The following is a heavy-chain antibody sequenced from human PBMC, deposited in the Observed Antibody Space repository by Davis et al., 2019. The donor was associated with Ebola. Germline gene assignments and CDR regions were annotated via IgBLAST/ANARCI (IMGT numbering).Heavy chain of an antibody. CDR2: ISYDGSNK. J-gene: IGHJ6*02. Sequence: GESLKISCAASGFTFSSYGMHWVRQAPGKGLEWVAVISYDGSNKYYADSVKGRFTISRDNSKNTLYLQMNSLRAEDTAVYYCAKDLKDYGDYECGMDVWGQGTTVTVSS. D-gene: IGHD4-17*01. CDR3: AKDLKDYGDYECGMDV. V-gene: IGHV3-30*18. CDR1: GFTFSSYG.